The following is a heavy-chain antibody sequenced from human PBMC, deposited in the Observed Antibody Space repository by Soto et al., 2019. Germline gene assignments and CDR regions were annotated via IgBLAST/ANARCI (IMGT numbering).Heavy chain of an antibody. CDR2: IYYSGST. CDR3: ATHYYGSGAVDY. J-gene: IGHJ4*02. V-gene: IGHV4-39*01. CDR1: GGSISSSSYY. D-gene: IGHD3-10*01. Sequence: SETLSLTCTVSGGSISSSSYYWGWIRQPPGKGLEWIGSIYYSGSTYYNPSLRSRVTISVDTSKNQFSLKLSSVTAADTAVYYCATHYYGSGAVDYWGQGTLVTVSS.